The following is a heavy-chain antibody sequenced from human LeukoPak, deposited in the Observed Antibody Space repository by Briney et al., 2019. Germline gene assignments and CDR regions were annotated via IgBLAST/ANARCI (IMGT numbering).Heavy chain of an antibody. V-gene: IGHV3-23*01. J-gene: IGHJ4*02. CDR1: GFTFSSSA. CDR3: AKDGGLWVSAHWGDS. Sequence: PGGSLRLSCAASGFTFSSSAMSWVRQAPGKGLKWVSTITTGDGNTYYADSVKGRFTVSRDDSKNTLYLQMNSLRAEDTAVYYCAKDGGLWVSAHWGDSWGRGTLVTVSS. D-gene: IGHD7-27*01. CDR2: ITTGDGNT.